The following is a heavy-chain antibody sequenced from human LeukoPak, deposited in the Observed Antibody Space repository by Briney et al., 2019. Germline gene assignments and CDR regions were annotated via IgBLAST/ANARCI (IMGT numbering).Heavy chain of an antibody. CDR3: ARGAAAGMENWFDP. D-gene: IGHD6-13*01. CDR1: GYTFTGYY. Sequence: VKVSCKASGYTFTGYYMHWVRQAPGQGLEWMGWINPNSGGTNYAQKFQGRVTMTRDTSISTAYMELSRLRSDDTAVYYCARGAAAGMENWFDPWGQGTLVTVSS. J-gene: IGHJ5*02. CDR2: INPNSGGT. V-gene: IGHV1-2*02.